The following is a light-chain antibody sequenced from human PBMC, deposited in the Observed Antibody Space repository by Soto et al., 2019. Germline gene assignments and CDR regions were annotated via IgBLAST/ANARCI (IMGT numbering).Light chain of an antibody. J-gene: IGKJ4*01. Sequence: EIVLTQSPGPLSLSPGERATLSCRXSQSLSNNIYLAWYQQKPGQAPRLIIYGASSRATGIPVRFSGSGSGTEFTLTISSLQSEDVAVYYCQQRSNWPLTLGGGTKVDIK. CDR1: QSLSNNIY. CDR2: GAS. V-gene: IGKV3D-20*02. CDR3: QQRSNWPLT.